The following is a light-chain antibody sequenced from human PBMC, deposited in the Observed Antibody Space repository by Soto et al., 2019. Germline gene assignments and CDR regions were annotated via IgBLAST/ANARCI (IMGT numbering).Light chain of an antibody. CDR3: QSYDSITPLV. CDR1: SGSIASSY. CDR2: EDN. V-gene: IGLV6-57*02. J-gene: IGLJ3*02. Sequence: NFMLTQPHSVSESPGKTVTISCTGSSGSIASSYVLRYHQHPGSVPTTVIYEDNQRPSGVPDRFSASIDSSSNAASLTISGLKSDDEADYYYQSYDSITPLVFGGGTKLTVL.